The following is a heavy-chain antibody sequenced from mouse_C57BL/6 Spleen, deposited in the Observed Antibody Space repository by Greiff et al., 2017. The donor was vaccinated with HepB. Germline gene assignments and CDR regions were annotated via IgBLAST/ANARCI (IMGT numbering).Heavy chain of an antibody. Sequence: EVQVVESGGGLVKPGGSLKLSCAASGFTFSDYGMHWVRQAPEKGLEWVAYISSGSSTIYYADTVKGRFTISRDNAKNTLFLQMTSLRSEDTAMYYCARGRLRREFAYWGQGTLVTVSA. D-gene: IGHD2-4*01. V-gene: IGHV5-17*01. CDR2: ISSGSSTI. CDR3: ARGRLRREFAY. J-gene: IGHJ3*01. CDR1: GFTFSDYG.